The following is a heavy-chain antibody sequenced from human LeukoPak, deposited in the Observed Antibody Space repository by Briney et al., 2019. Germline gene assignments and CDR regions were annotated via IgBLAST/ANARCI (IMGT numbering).Heavy chain of an antibody. D-gene: IGHD3-16*01. V-gene: IGHV3-7*03. J-gene: IGHJ6*02. Sequence: PGGSLRLSCAASGFTFSSCAMSWVRRAPGKGLEWVASINHNGNVNYYVDSVKGRFTISRDNAKNSLYLQMSNLRAEDTAVYFCARGGGLDVWGQGATVTVSS. CDR3: ARGGGLDV. CDR1: GFTFSSCA. CDR2: INHNGNVN.